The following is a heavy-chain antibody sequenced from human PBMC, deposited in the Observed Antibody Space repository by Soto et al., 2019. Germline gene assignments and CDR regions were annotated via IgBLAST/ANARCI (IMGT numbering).Heavy chain of an antibody. Sequence: ASVKVSCKASGYTFTSYYMHWVRQAPGQGLEWMGIINPSGGSTSYAQKFQGRVTMTRDTSTSTVYMELSSLRSEDTAVYYCATVSRVAAAGTPLDYWGQGTLVTVSS. D-gene: IGHD6-13*01. CDR2: INPSGGST. CDR3: ATVSRVAAAGTPLDY. J-gene: IGHJ4*02. V-gene: IGHV1-46*01. CDR1: GYTFTSYY.